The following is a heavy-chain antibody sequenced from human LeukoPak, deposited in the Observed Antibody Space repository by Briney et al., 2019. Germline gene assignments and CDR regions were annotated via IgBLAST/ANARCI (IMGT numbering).Heavy chain of an antibody. Sequence: SETLSLTCAVYGGSFSGYYWSWIRQPPGKGLEWIGEINHSGSTNYNPSLKSRVTISVDTSKNQFSLKLSSVTAADTAVYYCARGVAMAVYFQHWGQGTLVTVSS. CDR1: GGSFSGYY. CDR3: ARGVAMAVYFQH. CDR2: INHSGST. J-gene: IGHJ1*01. V-gene: IGHV4-34*01. D-gene: IGHD5-12*01.